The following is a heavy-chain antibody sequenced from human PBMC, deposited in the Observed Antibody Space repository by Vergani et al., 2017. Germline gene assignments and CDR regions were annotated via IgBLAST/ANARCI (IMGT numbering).Heavy chain of an antibody. V-gene: IGHV4-61*02. Sequence: QVQLQESGPGLVKPSQTLSLTCTVSGGSISSGSYYWSWIRQPAGKGLEWIGRIYTSGSTNYNPSLKSRVTISVDTSKNQFSLKLSSVTAADTAVYYCARGQPIVTFDYWGQGTLVTVSS. D-gene: IGHD1-26*01. CDR1: GGSISSGSYY. J-gene: IGHJ4*02. CDR2: IYTSGST. CDR3: ARGQPIVTFDY.